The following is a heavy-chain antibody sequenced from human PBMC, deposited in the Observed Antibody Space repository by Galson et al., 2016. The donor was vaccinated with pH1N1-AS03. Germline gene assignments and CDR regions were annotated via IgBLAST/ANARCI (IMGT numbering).Heavy chain of an antibody. CDR2: ISESGSGT. J-gene: IGHJ4*02. D-gene: IGHD3-22*01. Sequence: SLRLSCAASGFTFSDNHMSWIRQAPGRGLEYIGYISESGSGTVYRDSVKGRFTISRDNAKNSLYLQMNSLRAEDTAVYYCVRDGDSSTWPLDFWGQGTLVMVSS. CDR3: VRDGDSSTWPLDF. CDR1: GFTFSDNH. V-gene: IGHV3-11*04.